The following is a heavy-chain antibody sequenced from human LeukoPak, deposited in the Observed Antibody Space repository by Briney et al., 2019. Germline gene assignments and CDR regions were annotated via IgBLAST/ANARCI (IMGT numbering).Heavy chain of an antibody. D-gene: IGHD5-18*01. CDR3: ARSDGYGPRYFDY. CDR2: IYYSGST. Sequence: SETLSLTCTVSGGSISSYYWSWIRQPPGKGLEWIGYIYYSGSTNYNPSLKSRVTISVDTSKNQFSLKLSSVTAADTAVYYCARSDGYGPRYFDYWGQGTLVTVSS. J-gene: IGHJ4*02. V-gene: IGHV4-59*12. CDR1: GGSISSYY.